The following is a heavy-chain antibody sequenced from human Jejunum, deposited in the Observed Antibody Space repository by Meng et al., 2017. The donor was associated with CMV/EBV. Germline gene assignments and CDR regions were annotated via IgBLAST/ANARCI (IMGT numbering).Heavy chain of an antibody. CDR2: INSGGSST. Sequence: AMTWVRQAPGKGLGWVSVINSGGSSTKYANPVKGRFTISRDNSSNTVYLQMNSLRAEDTAIYYCARWSQWYYDIYTGYNFYGMNVWGQGTTVTVSS. CDR3: ARWSQWYYDIYTGYNFYGMNV. D-gene: IGHD3-9*01. CDR1: A. J-gene: IGHJ6*02. V-gene: IGHV3-23*03.